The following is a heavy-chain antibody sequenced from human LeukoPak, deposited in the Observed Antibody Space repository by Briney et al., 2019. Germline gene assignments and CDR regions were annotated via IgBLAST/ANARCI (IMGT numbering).Heavy chain of an antibody. Sequence: PSETLSLTCTVSGGSISSYYWSWIRQPPGKGLEWIGYIYYSGSTNYNPSLKSRVTISVDTSKNQFSLKLSSVTAADTAVYYCARDGYDDSSGYGYWGQGTLVTVSS. CDR1: GGSISSYY. D-gene: IGHD3-22*01. J-gene: IGHJ4*02. CDR2: IYYSGST. V-gene: IGHV4-59*01. CDR3: ARDGYDDSSGYGY.